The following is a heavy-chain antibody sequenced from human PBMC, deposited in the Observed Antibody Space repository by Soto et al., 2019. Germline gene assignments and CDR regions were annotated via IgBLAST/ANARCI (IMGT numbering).Heavy chain of an antibody. J-gene: IGHJ5*02. CDR1: GGSISSYY. CDR2: IYYSGST. CDR3: ARVLHIAAAGSFWFDP. Sequence: SETLSLTCTVSGGSISSYYWSWIRQPPGKGLEWIGYIYYSGSTNYNPSLKSRVTISVDTSKNQFSLKLSSVTAADTAVYYCARVLHIAAAGSFWFDPWGRGTLVTVSS. D-gene: IGHD6-13*01. V-gene: IGHV4-59*01.